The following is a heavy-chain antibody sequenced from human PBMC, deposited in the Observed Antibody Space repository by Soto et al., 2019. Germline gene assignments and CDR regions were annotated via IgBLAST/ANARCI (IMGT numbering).Heavy chain of an antibody. CDR2: MNPNSGNT. CDR1: GYTFTSYD. D-gene: IGHD6-13*01. J-gene: IGHJ5*02. Sequence: ASVKVSCKASGYTFTSYDINWVRQATGQGLEWMGWMNPNSGNTGYAQKFQGRVTMTRNTSISTAYMGLSSLRSEDTAVYYCARARSERSSWPAGFDPWGQGTLVTVSS. V-gene: IGHV1-8*01. CDR3: ARARSERSSWPAGFDP.